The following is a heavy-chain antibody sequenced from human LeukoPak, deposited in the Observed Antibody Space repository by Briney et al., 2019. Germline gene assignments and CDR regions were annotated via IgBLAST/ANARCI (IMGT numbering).Heavy chain of an antibody. V-gene: IGHV3-48*01. D-gene: IGHD3-9*01. Sequence: GGSLRLSCAASGFTFSSYSINWVRQAPGKGLEWVSYISSGYPTIYYADSVKGRFTISRDTSKNALYLQMNSLRVEDTAVYYCAKVGQNYDILTYYFDYWGQGTLVTVSS. CDR3: AKVGQNYDILTYYFDY. CDR2: ISSGYPTI. CDR1: GFTFSSYS. J-gene: IGHJ4*02.